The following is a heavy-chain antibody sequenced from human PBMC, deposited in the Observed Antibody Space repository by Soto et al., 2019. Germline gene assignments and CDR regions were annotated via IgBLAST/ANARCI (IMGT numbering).Heavy chain of an antibody. CDR3: ATGGYCTSTSCYNFFGY. Sequence: PGESLKISCQGSGYSFNNYWIGWVRQMPGKGLEWMGIIYPGDSDTRYSPSFQGQVTISADKSISTAYLQWSSLKASDTAMYYCATGGYCTSTSCYNFFGYWGQGTLVTVS. J-gene: IGHJ4*02. CDR1: GYSFNNYW. V-gene: IGHV5-51*01. D-gene: IGHD2-2*02. CDR2: IYPGDSDT.